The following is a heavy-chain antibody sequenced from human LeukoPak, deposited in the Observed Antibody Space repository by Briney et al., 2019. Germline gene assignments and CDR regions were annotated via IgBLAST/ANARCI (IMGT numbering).Heavy chain of an antibody. CDR2: ISAYNGNT. V-gene: IGHV1-18*04. Sequence: ASVKVSCKASGYTFTGYGISWVRQAPGQGLEWMGWISAYNGNTNYAQKLQGRVTMTTDTSTSTAYMELRSLRSDDTAVYYCARFSGWDIVVVPAADLFDYWGQGTLVTVSS. D-gene: IGHD2-2*01. CDR3: ARFSGWDIVVVPAADLFDY. CDR1: GYTFTGYG. J-gene: IGHJ4*02.